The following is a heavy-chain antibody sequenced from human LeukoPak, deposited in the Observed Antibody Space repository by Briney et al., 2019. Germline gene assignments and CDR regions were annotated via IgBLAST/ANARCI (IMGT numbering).Heavy chain of an antibody. J-gene: IGHJ4*02. Sequence: GGSLRLSCAASGFTFSSYAMSWVRQAPGKGLEWVSAISGSGGSTYYADSVKGRFTISRDNSKNTLYLQMNSLRAEDTAVYYCVQKGSSGWCSIDYWGQGTLVTVSS. D-gene: IGHD6-19*01. V-gene: IGHV3-23*01. CDR1: GFTFSSYA. CDR3: VQKGSSGWCSIDY. CDR2: ISGSGGST.